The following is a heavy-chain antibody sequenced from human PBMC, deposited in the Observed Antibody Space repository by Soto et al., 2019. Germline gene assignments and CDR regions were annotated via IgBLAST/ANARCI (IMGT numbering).Heavy chain of an antibody. CDR1: GGSIRSYY. Sequence: SETLSLTCTVSGGSIRSYYCSWIRQPPGKGLEWIGYIYYSGSTNYSPSLKSRVTMSVDTSKNQFYLNLSSVTAADTAVYYCARLPPYYSDSGSFSSDYWGQGTLVTVSS. V-gene: IGHV4-59*08. J-gene: IGHJ4*02. D-gene: IGHD3-10*01. CDR2: IYYSGST. CDR3: ARLPPYYSDSGSFSSDY.